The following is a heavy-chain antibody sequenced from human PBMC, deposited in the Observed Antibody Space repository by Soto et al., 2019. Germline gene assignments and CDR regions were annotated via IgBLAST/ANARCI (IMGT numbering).Heavy chain of an antibody. CDR2: FDPEDAEI. D-gene: IGHD3-22*01. V-gene: IGHV1-24*01. J-gene: IGHJ6*02. CDR3: AGITMIVGGAYGMDV. Sequence: ASVKVSCKVSGYTLTELSMHWVRQAPGKGLEWMGGFDPEDAEIIYAQKFQGRVTMTEDTSTDTAYMELSSLRSEDTAVYYCAGITMIVGGAYGMDVWGQGTTVTVSS. CDR1: GYTLTELS.